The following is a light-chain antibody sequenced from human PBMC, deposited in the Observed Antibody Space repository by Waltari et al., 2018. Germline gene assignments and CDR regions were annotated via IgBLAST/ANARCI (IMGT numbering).Light chain of an antibody. J-gene: IGKJ4*01. CDR3: QQRRNWPLT. Sequence: EIVLTQSPAILSFSPGERATLSGRASQSVGTYLAWYQQRPGQSPRLLIYDASYRATGIQARFSRSGSDTDCALAVSSLQPEDFAVYYCQQRRNWPLTCGGGTRVQI. CDR1: QSVGTY. CDR2: DAS. V-gene: IGKV3-11*01.